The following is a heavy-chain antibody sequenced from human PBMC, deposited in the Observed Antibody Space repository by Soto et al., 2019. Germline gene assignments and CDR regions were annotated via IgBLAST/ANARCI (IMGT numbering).Heavy chain of an antibody. V-gene: IGHV5-51*01. CDR3: ARRGYYYGMDV. CDR2: INPCDSDT. CDR1: GYSFSSYW. J-gene: IGHJ6*02. Sequence: GESLKISCKGSGYSFSSYWIGWVRQMPGKGLEWMGVINPCDSDTRYSSSFQGQVTISADKSISTAYLQWSSLKASDTAMYYCARRGYYYGMDVWGQGTTVTVSS.